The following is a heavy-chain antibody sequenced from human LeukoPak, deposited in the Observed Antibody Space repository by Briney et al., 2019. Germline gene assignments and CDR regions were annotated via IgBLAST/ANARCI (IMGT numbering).Heavy chain of an antibody. J-gene: IGHJ4*02. D-gene: IGHD3-10*01. CDR3: AREGEGYFDY. CDR2: IKEGGSEK. Sequence: GGSLRLSCATSGFSFNNYWMSWVRQAPGKGLEWVASIKEGGSEKYYVDSVKGRFTISRDNTKNSLYLQMNSLRAEDTAVYYCAREGEGYFDYWGQGTLATVSS. V-gene: IGHV3-7*01. CDR1: GFSFNNYW.